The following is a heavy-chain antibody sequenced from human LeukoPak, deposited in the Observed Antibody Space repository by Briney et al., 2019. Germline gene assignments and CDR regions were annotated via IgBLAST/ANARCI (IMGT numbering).Heavy chain of an antibody. CDR1: GFTFSSYS. CDR3: ARDCGGDCSPFDY. CDR2: ISSSSSYI. V-gene: IGHV3-21*01. D-gene: IGHD2-21*02. J-gene: IGHJ4*02. Sequence: GGSLRLSCAASGFTFSSYSMNWVRQAPGTGLEWVSSISSSSSYIYYGASVKGRFTISRDNAKNSLYLQMNSLRAEDTAVYYCARDCGGDCSPFDYWGQGTLVTVSS.